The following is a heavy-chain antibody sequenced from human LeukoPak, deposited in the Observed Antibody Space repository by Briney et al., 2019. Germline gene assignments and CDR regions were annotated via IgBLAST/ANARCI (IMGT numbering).Heavy chain of an antibody. CDR2: ISSNGGGT. J-gene: IGHJ4*02. CDR1: GFTFSTYG. V-gene: IGHV3-23*01. CDR3: AKHSSTWHYFDY. D-gene: IGHD6-13*01. Sequence: TGGSLRLSCAASGFTFSTYGMSWVRQAPGKGLEWVSAISSNGGGTYYADSVKGRFTISRDNSKNTLYLQVNSLRAEDTAVYSCAKHSSTWHYFDYWGQGTLVTVSS.